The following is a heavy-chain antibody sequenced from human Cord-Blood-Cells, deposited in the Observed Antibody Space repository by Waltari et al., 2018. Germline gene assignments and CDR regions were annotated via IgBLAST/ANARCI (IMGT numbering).Heavy chain of an antibody. CDR3: ARQGPSYGDYDY. CDR1: GGSISSYY. CDR2: IYYSGST. D-gene: IGHD4-17*01. Sequence: QVQLQESGPGLVKPSETLSLTCTVSGGSISSYYWSWIRQPPGKGLEWIGYIYYSGSTNSNPSLKSRVTISLDTSKNQFFLKLSSVTAADTAVYYCARQGPSYGDYDYWGQGTLVTVSS. V-gene: IGHV4-59*01. J-gene: IGHJ4*02.